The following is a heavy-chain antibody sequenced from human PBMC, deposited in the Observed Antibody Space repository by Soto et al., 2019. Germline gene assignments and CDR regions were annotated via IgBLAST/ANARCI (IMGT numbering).Heavy chain of an antibody. Sequence: GGSISIKSYYVGWIRQPPGKGLEWIGSIYYSGSTYDNPSLKSRVTISVDTSKNEFSLKLSSVTAADTAVYYCARNDFWSGYYIHNWFGPWGQGTLV. D-gene: IGHD3-3*01. CDR3: ARNDFWSGYYIHNWFGP. J-gene: IGHJ5*02. CDR2: IYYSGST. CDR1: GGSISIKSYY. V-gene: IGHV4-39*01.